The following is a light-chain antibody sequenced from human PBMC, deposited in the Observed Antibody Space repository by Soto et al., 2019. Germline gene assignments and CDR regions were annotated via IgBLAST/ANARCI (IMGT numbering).Light chain of an antibody. V-gene: IGLV2-14*01. CDR1: SSDVGGYNY. CDR2: EVS. CDR3: SSFTSINTWV. J-gene: IGLJ3*02. Sequence: QSALTQPASVSGSPGQSITISCTGTSSDVGGYNYVSWYQQHPGKAPKLMIYEVSNRPSGVSNRFSGSKSGNTASLTISWLQDEDEADYYCSSFTSINTWVFGGGTKVTVL.